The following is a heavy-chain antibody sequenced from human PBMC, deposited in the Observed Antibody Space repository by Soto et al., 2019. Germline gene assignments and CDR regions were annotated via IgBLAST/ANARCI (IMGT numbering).Heavy chain of an antibody. CDR3: ARGLYYDFWSGQPLYYFDY. CDR1: GGSISSGGYY. D-gene: IGHD3-3*01. V-gene: IGHV4-31*03. CDR2: IYYSGST. J-gene: IGHJ4*02. Sequence: QVQLQESGPGLVKPSQTLSLTCTVSGGSISSGGYYWSWIRQHPGKGLEWIGDIYYSGSTYYNPSLKSRVTISVDTSKNQFSLKLSSVTAADTAVYYCARGLYYDFWSGQPLYYFDYWGQGTLVTVSS.